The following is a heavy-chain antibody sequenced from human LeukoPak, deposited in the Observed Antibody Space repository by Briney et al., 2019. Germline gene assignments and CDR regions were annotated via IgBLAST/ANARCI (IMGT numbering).Heavy chain of an antibody. D-gene: IGHD2-2*01. CDR2: FGSGGGT. CDR3: AKVVAPSTTRNLDY. J-gene: IGHJ4*02. Sequence: GGSLRLYCAASGFTFSTYAMTWVRQAPGKELEWVSTFGSGGGTYYADSVRGRFTISKDNSKNTLYLRLNSLGAEDTALYYCAKVVAPSTTRNLDYWGQGTLVIVSS. CDR1: GFTFSTYA. V-gene: IGHV3-23*01.